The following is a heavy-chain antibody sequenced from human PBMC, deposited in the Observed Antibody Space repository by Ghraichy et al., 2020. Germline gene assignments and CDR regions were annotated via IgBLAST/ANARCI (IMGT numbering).Heavy chain of an antibody. D-gene: IGHD4-11*01. CDR1: GFTFSSYS. J-gene: IGHJ4*02. CDR3: ARDLSNYGDYDDY. V-gene: IGHV3-21*01. CDR2: ISSSSSYI. Sequence: GESLRLSCAASGFTFSSYSMNWVRQAPGKGLEWVSSISSSSSYIYYADSVKGRFTISRDNAKNSLYLQMNSLRAEDTAVYYCARDLSNYGDYDDYWGQGTLVTVSS.